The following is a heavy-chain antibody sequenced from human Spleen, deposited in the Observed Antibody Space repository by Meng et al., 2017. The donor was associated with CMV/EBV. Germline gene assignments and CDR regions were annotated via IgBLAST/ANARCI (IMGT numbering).Heavy chain of an antibody. CDR1: GDSISSSNW. D-gene: IGHD3-10*01. J-gene: IGHJ4*02. Sequence: CAVSGDSISSSNWWNWVRQPPGKGLEWIGEIYHSGSTNYNPSLKSRVTISLDKSKNQFSLRLSSVTAADTAVYFCARGVDYASGTFDYWGQGTLSPSPQ. V-gene: IGHV4-4*01. CDR3: ARGVDYASGTFDY. CDR2: IYHSGST.